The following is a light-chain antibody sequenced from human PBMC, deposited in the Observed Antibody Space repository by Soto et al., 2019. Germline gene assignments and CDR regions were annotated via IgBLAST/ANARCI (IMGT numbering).Light chain of an antibody. CDR3: QQTDDFPLT. Sequence: DIQMTQSPSSVSASVGDTVTITCRASQGIYSRLAWYQQKPGKAPELLIYATSTLQNGVPSRFSGSGFGTDFTLSISSLQPEDSASYFCQQTDDFPLTFGGGTKVESK. CDR1: QGIYSR. CDR2: ATS. V-gene: IGKV1D-12*01. J-gene: IGKJ4*01.